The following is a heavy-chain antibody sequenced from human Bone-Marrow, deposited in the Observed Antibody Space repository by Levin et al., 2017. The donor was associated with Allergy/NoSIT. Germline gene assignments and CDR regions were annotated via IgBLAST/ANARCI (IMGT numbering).Heavy chain of an antibody. V-gene: IGHV4-31*03. D-gene: IGHD1/OR15-1a*01. CDR3: AREDGSTIDY. J-gene: IGHJ4*02. CDR2: IYYSGNT. Sequence: SETLSLTCTVSGGSISSGGYYWSWIRQQPGKGLEWIGYIYYSGNTYYNPSLKSRVMISVDTSKNQFSLKVSSVTAADTAVYYCAREDGSTIDYWGQGILVTVSS. CDR1: GGSISSGGYY.